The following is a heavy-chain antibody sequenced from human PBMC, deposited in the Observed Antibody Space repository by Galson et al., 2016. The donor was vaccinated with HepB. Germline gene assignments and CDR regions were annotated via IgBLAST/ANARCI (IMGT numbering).Heavy chain of an antibody. CDR1: GFSLSTSGMR. J-gene: IGHJ3*02. CDR2: IDWDDDK. V-gene: IGHV2-70*04. Sequence: PALVKPTQTLTLTCTFSGFSLSTSGMRVSWIRQPPGKALEWLARIDWDDDKFYSTSLKTRLTISKDASKNQVVLTMTNMDPVDTATYYCARDYYDSSGSDACVIWGQGTMVTVSS. CDR3: ARDYYDSSGSDACVI. D-gene: IGHD3-22*01.